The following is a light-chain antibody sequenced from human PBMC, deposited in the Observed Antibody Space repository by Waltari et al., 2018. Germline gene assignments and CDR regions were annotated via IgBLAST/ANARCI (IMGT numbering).Light chain of an antibody. CDR2: GDH. CDR1: TSNIGDNY. CDR3: GTWDNTLSPV. Sequence: QSVLTQPPSVSAAPGQKVTISCSGSTSNIGDNYVSCQQQFPGAAPKVLIDGDHSRTTGTPDRFPASKSGTSATLDITGLQTGDEADYFCGTWDNTLSPVFGGGTTVTVL. J-gene: IGLJ2*01. V-gene: IGLV1-51*02.